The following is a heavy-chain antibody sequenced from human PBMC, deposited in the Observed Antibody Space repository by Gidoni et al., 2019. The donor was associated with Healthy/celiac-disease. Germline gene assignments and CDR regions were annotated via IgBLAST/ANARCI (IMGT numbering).Heavy chain of an antibody. V-gene: IGHV3-23*01. CDR3: ATPSWYGRSGDY. J-gene: IGHJ4*02. CDR1: GFTFSSYA. CDR2: ISVSGGST. D-gene: IGHD6-13*01. Sequence: EVQLLASGGGLVQPGGSLRLPCAASGFTFSSYAMSWVRQAPGKGLEWVSAISVSGGSTYYADSVKGRFTISRDNSKNTLYLQMNSLRAEDTAVYYCATPSWYGRSGDYWGQGTLVTVSS.